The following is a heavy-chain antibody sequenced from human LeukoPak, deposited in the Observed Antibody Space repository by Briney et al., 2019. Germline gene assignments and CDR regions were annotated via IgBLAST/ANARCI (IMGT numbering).Heavy chain of an antibody. Sequence: PSETLSLTCTVSGYSISSGYYWGWIRQPPGKGLEWIGSIYHSGRTFYNPSLKSRVTISVDTSKNQFSLKLTSVTAADTAVYYCARDRPGYWFDPWGQGTLVTVSS. CDR1: GYSISSGYY. J-gene: IGHJ5*02. CDR2: IYHSGRT. CDR3: ARDRPGYWFDP. V-gene: IGHV4-38-2*02. D-gene: IGHD1-14*01.